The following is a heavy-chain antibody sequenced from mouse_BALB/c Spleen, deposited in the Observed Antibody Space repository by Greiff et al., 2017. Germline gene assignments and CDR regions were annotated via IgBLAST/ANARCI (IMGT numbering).Heavy chain of an antibody. Sequence: EVKLVESGGGLVQPGGSRKLSCAASGFTFSSFGMHWVRQAPEKGLEWVAYISSGSSTIYYADTVKGRFTITREDPKNTLFLQMTSRRSEDTAMYYCAREFMYYYGCMDYWGQGTSVTVSS. CDR1: GFTFSSFG. J-gene: IGHJ4*01. CDR3: AREFMYYYGCMDY. D-gene: IGHD1-1*01. V-gene: IGHV5-17*02. CDR2: ISSGSSTI.